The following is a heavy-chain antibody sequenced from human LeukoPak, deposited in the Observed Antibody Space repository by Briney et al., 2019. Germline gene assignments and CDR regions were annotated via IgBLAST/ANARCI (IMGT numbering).Heavy chain of an antibody. Sequence: ASVKVSRKASGYTFTSYAMHWVRQAPGQRLEWMGWINAGNGNTKYSQKFQGRVTITRDTSASTAYMELSSLRSEDTAVYYCARSRTSYSSSWYNWFDPWGQGTLVTVSS. D-gene: IGHD6-13*01. CDR2: INAGNGNT. J-gene: IGHJ5*02. CDR3: ARSRTSYSSSWYNWFDP. V-gene: IGHV1-3*01. CDR1: GYTFTSYA.